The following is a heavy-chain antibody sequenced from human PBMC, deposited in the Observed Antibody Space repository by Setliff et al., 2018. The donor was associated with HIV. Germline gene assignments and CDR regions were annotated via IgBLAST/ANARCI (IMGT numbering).Heavy chain of an antibody. Sequence: PSETLSLTCPVSGGSIGTYYWSWIRQPPGKGLEWIGYIYYTGSTNYNPSLKSRVIISVDTSKNQYSLYLSSVTATDTAVYFCARGSPYTSAWYGGGTFNIWGQGTLVTVSS. V-gene: IGHV4-59*01. CDR1: GGSIGTYY. CDR2: IYYTGST. D-gene: IGHD6-19*01. J-gene: IGHJ3*02. CDR3: ARGSPYTSAWYGGGTFNI.